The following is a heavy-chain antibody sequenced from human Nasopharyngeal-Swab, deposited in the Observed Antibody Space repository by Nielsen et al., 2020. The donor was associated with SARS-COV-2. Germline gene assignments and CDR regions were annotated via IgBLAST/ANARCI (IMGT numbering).Heavy chain of an antibody. CDR3: ARELATISDY. D-gene: IGHD5-24*01. Sequence: GESLKISCAASGFTFSSYSMNWVRQAPGKGLEWVSYISSSSIIYYADSVKGRFTISRDNAKNSLYLQMNSLRDEDTAVYYCARELATISDYWGQGTLVTVSS. CDR2: ISSSSII. V-gene: IGHV3-48*02. J-gene: IGHJ4*02. CDR1: GFTFSSYS.